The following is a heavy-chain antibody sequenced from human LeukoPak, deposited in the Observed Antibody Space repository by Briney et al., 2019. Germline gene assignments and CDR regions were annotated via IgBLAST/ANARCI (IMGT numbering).Heavy chain of an antibody. CDR1: GGSISSFH. Sequence: ASETRSLTCIVSGGSISSFHWSWIRQPAGKGLEWIGRIYVNGDTNYNPSLNSRVTMSVDTSKNQFSLKLTSVTAADTATYYCGGYGSGINYPFTWGQGTLVTVSS. D-gene: IGHD3-10*01. J-gene: IGHJ4*02. V-gene: IGHV4-4*07. CDR3: GGYGSGINYPFT. CDR2: IYVNGDT.